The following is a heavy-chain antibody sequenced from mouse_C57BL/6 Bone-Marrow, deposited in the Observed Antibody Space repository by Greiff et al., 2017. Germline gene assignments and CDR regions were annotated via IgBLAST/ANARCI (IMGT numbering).Heavy chain of an antibody. V-gene: IGHV1-81*01. CDR2: IYPRSGNT. J-gene: IGHJ2*01. CDR1: GYTFTSYG. Sequence: QVQLQQSGAELARPGASVKLSCKASGYTFTSYGISWVKQRTGQGLEWIGEIYPRSGNTYYNEKFKGKATLTADKSSSTAYMELRSLTSEDSAVYFCARFAAQATGDRGQGTTLTVSS. CDR3: ARFAAQATGD. D-gene: IGHD3-2*02.